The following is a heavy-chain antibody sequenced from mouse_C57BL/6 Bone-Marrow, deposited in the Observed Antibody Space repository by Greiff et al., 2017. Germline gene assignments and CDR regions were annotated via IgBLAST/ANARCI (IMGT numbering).Heavy chain of an antibody. J-gene: IGHJ3*01. CDR3: ARDRAIVTPGFAY. CDR1: GFTFSSYA. CDR2: ISDGGSYT. V-gene: IGHV5-4*01. D-gene: IGHD2-5*01. Sequence: EVQLVESGGGLVKPGGSLKLSCAASGFTFSSYAMSWVRQTPEKRLEWVATISDGGSYTYYPDNVKGRFTISRDNAKNNLYLQMSHLKSEDTAMYYCARDRAIVTPGFAYGGQGTLVTVSA.